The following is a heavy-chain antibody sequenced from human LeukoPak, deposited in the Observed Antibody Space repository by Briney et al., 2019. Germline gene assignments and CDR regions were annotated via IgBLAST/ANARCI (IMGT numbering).Heavy chain of an antibody. CDR3: ARPLSGGYSSGHFDY. D-gene: IGHD6-19*01. V-gene: IGHV5-51*01. CDR2: IYPGDSNT. Sequence: GESLKISCKGSGYIFTTYWIAWVRQMPGKGLEWMGIIYPGDSNTRYRPSFQGQVTITADKSVTTAYLLWISLKASDTAMYYCARPLSGGYSSGHFDYWGQGTLVTVAS. CDR1: GYIFTTYW. J-gene: IGHJ4*02.